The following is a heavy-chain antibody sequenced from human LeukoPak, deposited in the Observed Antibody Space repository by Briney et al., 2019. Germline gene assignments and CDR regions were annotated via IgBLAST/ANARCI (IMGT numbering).Heavy chain of an antibody. J-gene: IGHJ6*03. D-gene: IGHD6-19*01. CDR2: IYYSGST. V-gene: IGHV4-39*01. Sequence: SETLSLTCTVSGGSISSSSYYWGWIRQPPGKGLEWIGSIYYSGSTYYNPSLKSRVTISVDTAKNQFSLKLSSVTAADTAVYYCASVYSSGWYPYYYYYMDVCGKGTTVTVSS. CDR3: ASVYSSGWYPYYYYYMDV. CDR1: GGSISSSSYY.